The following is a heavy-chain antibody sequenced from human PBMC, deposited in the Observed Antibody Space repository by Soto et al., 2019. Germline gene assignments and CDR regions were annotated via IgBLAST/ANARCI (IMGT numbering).Heavy chain of an antibody. CDR3: ARDHLHDRQTDY. J-gene: IGHJ4*02. D-gene: IGHD4-4*01. V-gene: IGHV1-69*06. CDR2: IIPIFGTA. Sequence: GASVKVSCKASGGTFSSYAISWVRRAPGQGLEWMGGIIPIFGTANYAQRFQGRVTITADKSTSTAYMELSSLRSEDTAVYYCARDHLHDRQTDYWGQGTLVTVSS. CDR1: GGTFSSYA.